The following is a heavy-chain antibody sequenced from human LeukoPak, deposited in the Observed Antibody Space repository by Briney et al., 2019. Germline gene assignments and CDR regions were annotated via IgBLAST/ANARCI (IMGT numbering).Heavy chain of an antibody. Sequence: PGGSLRLSCAASGFTFSRFSMNWVRQAPGKGLEWVSYISSSSGTIYYADSVKGRFTISRDNAKNSLYLQMNSLRAEDTAVYYCAKHSSGITVAGTVQYWGQGTLVTVSS. V-gene: IGHV3-48*04. D-gene: IGHD6-19*01. CDR1: GFTFSRFS. CDR2: ISSSSGTI. CDR3: AKHSSGITVAGTVQY. J-gene: IGHJ4*02.